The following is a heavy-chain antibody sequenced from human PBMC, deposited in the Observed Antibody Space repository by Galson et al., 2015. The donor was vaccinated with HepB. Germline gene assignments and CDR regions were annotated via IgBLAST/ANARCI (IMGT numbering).Heavy chain of an antibody. D-gene: IGHD2-15*01. CDR2: INHIGGT. Sequence: ETLSLPCGVFGGSFSGLYWTWIRQSPGKGVEWIGEINHIGGTNYNPSLKSRVTLSVDKSQKQFSLKLRSLSAADTAVYFCARRGGSRLTATFDYWGQGVLVTVSS. V-gene: IGHV4-34*01. CDR1: GGSFSGLY. CDR3: ARRGGSRLTATFDY. J-gene: IGHJ4*02.